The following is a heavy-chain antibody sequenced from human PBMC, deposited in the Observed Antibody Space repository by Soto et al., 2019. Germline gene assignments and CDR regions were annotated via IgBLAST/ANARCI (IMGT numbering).Heavy chain of an antibody. Sequence: QVQLVQSGAEVKKPGSSEKVSCEASGGTFKTYTINWVRQAPGQGLEWIGQIIPMYDSANYAQSFQDRVTISADKSTNTAYMELSSLRSEDTALYYCATWRTYSGSYCFDYWGQGTLVSVSS. CDR1: GGTFKTYT. J-gene: IGHJ4*02. V-gene: IGHV1-69*06. D-gene: IGHD1-26*01. CDR2: IIPMYDSA. CDR3: ATWRTYSGSYCFDY.